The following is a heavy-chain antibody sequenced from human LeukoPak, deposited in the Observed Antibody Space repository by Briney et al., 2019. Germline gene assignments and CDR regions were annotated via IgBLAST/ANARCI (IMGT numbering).Heavy chain of an antibody. CDR3: ARGDFATGFFDF. Sequence: PSETLSLTCTVSDDSISSNNYYWSWIRQPAGKGLEWIGRISTSGYTNYSPSLERRLTISVDTSNNQISLKLSSVTATDTAVYFCARGDFATGFFDFWGQGTLVTVSS. CDR2: ISTSGYT. CDR1: DDSISSNNYY. D-gene: IGHD1-1*01. J-gene: IGHJ4*02. V-gene: IGHV4-61*02.